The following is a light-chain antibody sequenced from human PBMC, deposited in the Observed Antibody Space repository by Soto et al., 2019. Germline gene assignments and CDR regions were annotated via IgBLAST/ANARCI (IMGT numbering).Light chain of an antibody. CDR2: GAS. Sequence: EIVLTQSPGTLSLSPGERATLSCRASQSVSSSYLAWYQQKPGQAPRLLIYGASSRATGIPDRFSGSGSRTDFTLTISRQEPEDFAVYYCQQDGSSPLTFGGGTKVEIK. J-gene: IGKJ4*01. V-gene: IGKV3-20*01. CDR3: QQDGSSPLT. CDR1: QSVSSSY.